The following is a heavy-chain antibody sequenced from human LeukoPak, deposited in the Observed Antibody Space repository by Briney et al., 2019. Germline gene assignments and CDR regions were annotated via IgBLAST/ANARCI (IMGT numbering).Heavy chain of an antibody. D-gene: IGHD1-26*01. CDR3: ARGGPLSGSPLGY. CDR1: GFTFSSYS. CDR2: ISTNGGST. Sequence: PGGSLRLSCAASGFTFSSYSMNWVRQAPGKGLEYVSAISTNGGSTYYANSVKGRFTISRDNSKNTLYLQMGSLRAEDMAVYYCARGGPLSGSPLGYWGQGTLVTVSS. J-gene: IGHJ4*02. V-gene: IGHV3-64*01.